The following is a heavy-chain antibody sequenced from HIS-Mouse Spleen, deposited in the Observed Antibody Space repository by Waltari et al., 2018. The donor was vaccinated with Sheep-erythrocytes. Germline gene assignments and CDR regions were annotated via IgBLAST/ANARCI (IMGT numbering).Heavy chain of an antibody. V-gene: IGHV3-9*01. Sequence: EVQLVESGGGLVQPGRSLRLSCAASGFSFDDYAIHWVRQAPGKGWGCVAGISGNSGNIGYADSVKGRFTISRDNAKNSLYLQMNSLRAEDTALYYWAKDISRNIVVVPAAVGDYWGQGTLVTVSS. CDR3: AKDISRNIVVVPAAVGDY. CDR1: GFSFDDYA. J-gene: IGHJ4*02. D-gene: IGHD2-2*01. CDR2: ISGNSGNI.